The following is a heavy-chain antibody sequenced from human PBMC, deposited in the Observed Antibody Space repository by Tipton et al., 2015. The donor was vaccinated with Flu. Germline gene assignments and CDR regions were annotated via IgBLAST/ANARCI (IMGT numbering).Heavy chain of an antibody. V-gene: IGHV3-15*01. CDR2: IKSNSDGGTT. CDR1: GFTFNNAW. J-gene: IGHJ4*02. Sequence: VQLVQSGGGLVKPGGSLRLSCAASGFTFNNAWMTWVRQAPGKGLDWVGRIKSNSDGGTTDYAAPVKGGFTISRDDSKNTLHLEMNSLKTEDTAVYYCVTGAPHRYWGQGTLVTVSS. CDR3: VTGAPHRY.